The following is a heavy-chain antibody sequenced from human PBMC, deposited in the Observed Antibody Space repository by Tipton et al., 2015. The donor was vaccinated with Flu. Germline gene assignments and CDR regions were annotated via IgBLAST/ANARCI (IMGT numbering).Heavy chain of an antibody. D-gene: IGHD1-26*01. CDR2: VGTMSHSGRT. CDR3: ANLRGATHDAFDI. Sequence: TLSLTCAVSGYSISSGYYWGWIRQPPGKGLEWIGTVGTMSHSGRTYYNPSLKSRVAISVDTSKNQFSLKLSSVTAADTAVYYCANLRGATHDAFDIWGQGTMVTVSS. V-gene: IGHV4-38-2*01. J-gene: IGHJ3*02. CDR1: GYSISSGYY.